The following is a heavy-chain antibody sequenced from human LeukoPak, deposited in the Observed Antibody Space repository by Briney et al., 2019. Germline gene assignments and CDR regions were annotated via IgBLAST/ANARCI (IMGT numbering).Heavy chain of an antibody. CDR3: ARVGITMIVVVPDYFDY. CDR1: GYSISSGYY. D-gene: IGHD3-22*01. Sequence: SETLSLTCTVSGYSISSGYYWGWIRQPPGKGPEWIGSIYHSGSTYYNPSLKSRVTISVDTSKNQFSLKLSSVTAADTAVYYCARVGITMIVVVPDYFDYWGQGTLVTVSS. CDR2: IYHSGST. V-gene: IGHV4-38-2*02. J-gene: IGHJ4*02.